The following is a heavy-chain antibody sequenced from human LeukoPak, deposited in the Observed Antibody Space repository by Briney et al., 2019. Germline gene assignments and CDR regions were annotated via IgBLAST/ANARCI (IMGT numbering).Heavy chain of an antibody. Sequence: GGSLRLSCAVSGLPFSDYYMSWIRQSPGRGLEWVGNIKQEGSDKNYMDSVKGRFTISRDDTKNSVYLQMSSLRAEDTAVYYCAREVWGPEYWGQGTLVTVSS. CDR3: AREVWGPEY. D-gene: IGHD1-14*01. CDR1: GLPFSDYY. CDR2: IKQEGSDK. V-gene: IGHV3-7*01. J-gene: IGHJ4*02.